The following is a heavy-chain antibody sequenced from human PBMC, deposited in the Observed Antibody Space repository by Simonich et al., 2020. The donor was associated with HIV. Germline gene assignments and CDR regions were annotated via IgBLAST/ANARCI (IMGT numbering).Heavy chain of an antibody. V-gene: IGHV1-18*01. CDR1: GYTFTSFG. D-gene: IGHD3-16*01. Sequence: QVQLVQSGPEVKKPGASVKVSCKASGYTFTSFGITWVRQAPGQGLEWMGWISAHNGKTNYAQKFQDRVTMTTDTSTTTAHREVRSLRSYDTAVYYCARLLGDYFDYWGQGTLVTVSS. J-gene: IGHJ4*02. CDR3: ARLLGDYFDY. CDR2: ISAHNGKT.